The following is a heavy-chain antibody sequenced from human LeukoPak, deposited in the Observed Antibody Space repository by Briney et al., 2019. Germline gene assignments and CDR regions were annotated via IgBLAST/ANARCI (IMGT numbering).Heavy chain of an antibody. V-gene: IGHV3-66*02. CDR1: GFTFSNAW. CDR2: IHSGGST. Sequence: GGSLRLSCAASGFTFSNAWMYWVRQAPGKGLEWVSVIHSGGSTYYADSVKGRFTISRDNSKNTLFVQMNSLRAEDTAVYYCARGWGSSYYFDYWGQGTLVTVSS. D-gene: IGHD3-16*01. CDR3: ARGWGSSYYFDY. J-gene: IGHJ4*02.